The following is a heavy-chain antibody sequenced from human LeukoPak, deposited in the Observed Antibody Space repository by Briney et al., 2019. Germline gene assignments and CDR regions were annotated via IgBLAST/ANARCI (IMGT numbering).Heavy chain of an antibody. CDR2: IFHSGLT. J-gene: IGHJ4*02. CDR3: ARGGIYGDYEVSFDC. V-gene: IGHV4-4*02. Sequence: PSGTLSLTCAVSGGSISTTNWWSWLRQPPGKGLEWIGEIFHSGLTNYNPSLKSRVTISIDISKSQFSLKPTSVTAADTAVYYCARGGIYGDYEVSFDCWGQGTLVTVSS. D-gene: IGHD4-17*01. CDR1: GGSISTTNW.